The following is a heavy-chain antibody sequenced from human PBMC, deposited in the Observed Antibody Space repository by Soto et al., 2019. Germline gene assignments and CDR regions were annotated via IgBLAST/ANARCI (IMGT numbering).Heavy chain of an antibody. CDR2: IYYSGST. Sequence: SETLSLTCTVSGGSISSYYWSWIRQPPGKGLEWIGYIYYSGSTNYNPSLKSRVTISVDTSKNQFSLKLSSVTAADTAVYYCAREVERYNWNDGGNNWFDPWGQGTLVTVSS. J-gene: IGHJ5*02. CDR3: AREVERYNWNDGGNNWFDP. V-gene: IGHV4-59*01. D-gene: IGHD1-1*01. CDR1: GGSISSYY.